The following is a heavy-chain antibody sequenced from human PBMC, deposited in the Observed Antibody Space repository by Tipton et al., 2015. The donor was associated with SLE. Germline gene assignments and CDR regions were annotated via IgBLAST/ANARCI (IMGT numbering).Heavy chain of an antibody. CDR3: ARGYKQLSRQWLATVYMDV. J-gene: IGHJ6*03. CDR2: IYYSGST. V-gene: IGHV4-34*01. D-gene: IGHD6-19*01. Sequence: TLSLTCSVYGGSFSSYYWGWIRQPPGKGLEWIGSIYYSGSTYYNPSLKSRATISADTSKNQFSLKLSSVTAADTAVYYCARGYKQLSRQWLATVYMDVWGKGTTVTVSS. CDR1: GGSFSSYY.